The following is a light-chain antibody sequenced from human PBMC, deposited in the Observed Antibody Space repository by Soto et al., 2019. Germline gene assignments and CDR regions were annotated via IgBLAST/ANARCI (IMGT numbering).Light chain of an antibody. J-gene: IGKJ2*01. V-gene: IGKV3-20*01. CDR3: QQYGSSPPVT. CDR1: QSVSSSY. CDR2: GAS. Sequence: EIVLTQYPGTMSLSPGERATLSCRASQSVSSSYLAWYQQKPGQAPRLLIYGASSRATGIPDRFSGSGSGTDFTLTISRLEPEDFALYYCQQYGSSPPVTFGQGTKLEIK.